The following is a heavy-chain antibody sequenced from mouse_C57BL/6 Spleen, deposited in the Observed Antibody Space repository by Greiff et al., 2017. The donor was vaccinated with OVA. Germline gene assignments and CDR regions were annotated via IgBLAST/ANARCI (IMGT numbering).Heavy chain of an antibody. CDR3: TTSTGRYAMDY. J-gene: IGHJ4*01. D-gene: IGHD4-1*02. Sequence: VQLQQSGAELVRPGASVKLSCTASGFNIKDDYMHWVKQRPEQGLEWIGWIDPENGDTEYASKFQGKATITADTSSNTAYLQLSSLTSEDTAVYYCTTSTGRYAMDYRGQGTSVTVSS. CDR2: IDPENGDT. CDR1: GFNIKDDY. V-gene: IGHV14-4*01.